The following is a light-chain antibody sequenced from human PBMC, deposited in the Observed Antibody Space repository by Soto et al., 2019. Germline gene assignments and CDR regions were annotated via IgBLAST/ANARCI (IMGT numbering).Light chain of an antibody. Sequence: DIQTTQSPPSLPASVGDRVTITCQASQDISKFLNWYQQKPGKAPKLLIYGASNLETGVPPRFSGSGSGTHFTFTISSLQPEDIATYYCQHYDNLPLTFGGGSKVEIK. CDR3: QHYDNLPLT. CDR2: GAS. J-gene: IGKJ4*01. V-gene: IGKV1-33*01. CDR1: QDISKF.